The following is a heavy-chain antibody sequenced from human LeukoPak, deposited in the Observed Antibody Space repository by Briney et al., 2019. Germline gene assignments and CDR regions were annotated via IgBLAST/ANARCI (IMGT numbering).Heavy chain of an antibody. D-gene: IGHD2-15*01. CDR2: IYPGDSDT. J-gene: IGHJ4*02. CDR3: ARRGYCSGGNCFSAHFDF. CDR1: GYSFTSYW. V-gene: IGHV5-51*01. Sequence: GESLKTSCKGSGYSFTSYWIGWVRQMPGKGLEWMGIIYPGDSDTRYSPSFQGQVTISADKSISTAYLQWSSLKASDTAMYYCARRGYCSGGNCFSAHFDFWGQGTLLTVSS.